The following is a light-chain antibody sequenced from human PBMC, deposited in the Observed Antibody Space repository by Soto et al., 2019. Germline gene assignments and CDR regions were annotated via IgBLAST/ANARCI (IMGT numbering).Light chain of an antibody. Sequence: EIVMTQSPATLSVSPGERATLSCRASQSVSSNLAWYQQKPGQAPRLLIYGASNRATGIPARFSGSGSGTDFTLTINSLAPEDFAIYYCHQRQSWPRTFGQGTKVDIK. J-gene: IGKJ1*01. CDR2: GAS. CDR1: QSVSSN. CDR3: HQRQSWPRT. V-gene: IGKV3D-15*01.